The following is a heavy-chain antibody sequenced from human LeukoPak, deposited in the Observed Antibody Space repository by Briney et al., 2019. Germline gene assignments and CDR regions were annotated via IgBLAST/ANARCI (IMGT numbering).Heavy chain of an antibody. D-gene: IGHD6-13*01. CDR2: IYYSGST. Sequence: PSETLSLTCTVSGGSISSSSYYWGWIRQPPGKGLEWIGSIYYSGSTYYNPSLKSRVTISVDTSKNQFSLKLSSVTAADTAVYYYARQNSSWYYYYGMDVWGQGTTVTVSS. CDR3: ARQNSSWYYYYGMDV. V-gene: IGHV4-39*01. J-gene: IGHJ6*02. CDR1: GGSISSSSYY.